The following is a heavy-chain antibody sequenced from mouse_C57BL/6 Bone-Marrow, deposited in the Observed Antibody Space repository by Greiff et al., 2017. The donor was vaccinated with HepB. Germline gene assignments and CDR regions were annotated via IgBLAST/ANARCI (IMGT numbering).Heavy chain of an antibody. CDR3: ARQRFYYDYDAWYFDV. D-gene: IGHD2-4*01. CDR1: GFTFSSYG. CDR2: ISSGGSYT. V-gene: IGHV5-6*01. Sequence: EVQLQESGGDLVKPGGSLKLSCAASGFTFSSYGMSWVRQTPDKRLEWVATISSGGSYTYYPDSVKGRFTISRDNAKNTLYLQMSSLKSEDTAMYYCARQRFYYDYDAWYFDVWGTGTTVTVSS. J-gene: IGHJ1*03.